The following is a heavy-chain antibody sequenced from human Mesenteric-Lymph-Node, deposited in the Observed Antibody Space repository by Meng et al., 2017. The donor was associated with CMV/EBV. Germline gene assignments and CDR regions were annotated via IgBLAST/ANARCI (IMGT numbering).Heavy chain of an antibody. Sequence: GESLKISCAASGFTFSSYWMHWVHQAPGKGLVWVSRINSDGSSTSYADSVKGRFTISRDNAKNTLYLQMNSLRAEDTAVYYCARDRGIQLWFSPATSYGMDVWGQGTTVTVSS. V-gene: IGHV3-74*01. J-gene: IGHJ6*02. CDR1: GFTFSSYW. CDR3: ARDRGIQLWFSPATSYGMDV. D-gene: IGHD5-18*01. CDR2: INSDGSST.